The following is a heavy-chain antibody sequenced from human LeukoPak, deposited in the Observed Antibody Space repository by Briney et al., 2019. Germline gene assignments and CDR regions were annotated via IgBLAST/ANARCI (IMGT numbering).Heavy chain of an antibody. CDR2: ISGSGGST. D-gene: IGHD3-3*01. J-gene: IGHJ5*02. CDR1: GFTFSSYA. CDR3: AKFGVAGQVFDP. V-gene: IGHV3-23*01. Sequence: GGSLRLSCAASGFTFSSYAMSWVRQAPGKGLEWVSAISGSGGSTYHADSVKGRFTISRDNSKNTLYLQMNSLRAEDTAVYYCAKFGVAGQVFDPWGQGTLVTVSS.